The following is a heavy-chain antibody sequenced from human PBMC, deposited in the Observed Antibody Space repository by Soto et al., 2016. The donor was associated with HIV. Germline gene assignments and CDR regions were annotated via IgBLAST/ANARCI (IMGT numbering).Heavy chain of an antibody. J-gene: IGHJ4*02. Sequence: QVQLQQWGAGLLKPSETLSLTCAVYGGSFSGYYWSWIRQSPGKGCSGLGKSIIVEAPKYNPSLKSRVTISVDTSKNQFSLKLRSVTAADTAVYYCARGLQLDDYGDWGPLDYWGQGTLVTVSS. CDR1: GGSFSGYY. D-gene: IGHD4-17*01. CDR3: ARGLQLDDYGDWGPLDY. V-gene: IGHV4-34*01. CDR2: SIIVEAP.